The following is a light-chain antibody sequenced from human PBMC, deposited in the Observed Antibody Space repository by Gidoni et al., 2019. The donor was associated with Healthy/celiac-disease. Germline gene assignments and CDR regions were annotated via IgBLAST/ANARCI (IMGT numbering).Light chain of an antibody. V-gene: IGKV1-39*01. Sequence: GDRVTITCRASQSISSYLNWYQQKPGKAPKLLIYAASSLQSGVPSRFRGSGSGTDFTLTISSLQPEDFATYYCQQSYSTPFTFGPGTKVEIK. J-gene: IGKJ3*01. CDR2: AAS. CDR1: QSISSY. CDR3: QQSYSTPFT.